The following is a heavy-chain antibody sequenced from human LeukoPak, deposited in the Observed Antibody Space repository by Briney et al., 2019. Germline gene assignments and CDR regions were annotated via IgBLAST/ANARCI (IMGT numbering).Heavy chain of an antibody. J-gene: IGHJ4*02. V-gene: IGHV4-39*07. D-gene: IGHD3-9*01. CDR1: GGSISSSSYY. Sequence: SETLSLTCTVSGGSISSSSYYWGWIRQPPGKGLEWIGSIYYSGSTYYSPSLKSRVTISVDTSKNQFSLKLSSVTAADTAVYYCARGITYYDILTGYPTFIDYWGQGTLVTVSS. CDR3: ARGITYYDILTGYPTFIDY. CDR2: IYYSGST.